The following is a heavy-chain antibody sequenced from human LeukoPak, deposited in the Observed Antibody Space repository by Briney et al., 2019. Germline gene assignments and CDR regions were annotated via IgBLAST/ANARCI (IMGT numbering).Heavy chain of an antibody. CDR1: GGSFSGYY. CDR2: INHSGST. Sequence: SETLSLTCAVYGGSFSGYYWSWIRQPPGEGLEWIGEINHSGSTNYNPSLKSRVTISVDTSKNQFSLKLSSVTAADTAVYYCARGGTIFGVVIRWSSSFDYWGQGTLVTVSS. D-gene: IGHD3-3*01. J-gene: IGHJ4*02. CDR3: ARGGTIFGVVIRWSSSFDY. V-gene: IGHV4-34*01.